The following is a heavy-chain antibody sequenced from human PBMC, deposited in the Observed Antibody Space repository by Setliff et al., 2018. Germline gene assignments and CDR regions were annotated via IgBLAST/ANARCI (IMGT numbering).Heavy chain of an antibody. CDR1: GFTFSRYW. CDR3: AKNGFGVVALGVNNWFDP. CDR2: IKQDGSEK. J-gene: IGHJ5*02. V-gene: IGHV3-7*03. Sequence: GESLKISCAASGFTFSRYWMSWVRQAPGKGLEWVANIKQDGSEKYYVDSVKGRFTISRDNAKNSLYLQMNSLRAEDTAVYYCAKNGFGVVALGVNNWFDPWGQGTLVTVSS. D-gene: IGHD3-10*01.